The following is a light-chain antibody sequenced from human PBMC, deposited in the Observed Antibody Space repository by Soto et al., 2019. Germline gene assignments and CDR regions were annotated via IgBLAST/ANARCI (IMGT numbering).Light chain of an antibody. V-gene: IGLV2-14*01. CDR3: FSYITSKTRQIV. CDR1: SSDVGGYNY. Sequence: QSALTQPASVSGSPGQSITISCTGTSSDVGGYNYVSWYQQHPGKAPKFMIYDVSNRPSGVSNRFSGSKSGNTASLTSSGFQAEDEADYYCFSYITSKTRQIVFGTRTKLTV. CDR2: DVS. J-gene: IGLJ1*01.